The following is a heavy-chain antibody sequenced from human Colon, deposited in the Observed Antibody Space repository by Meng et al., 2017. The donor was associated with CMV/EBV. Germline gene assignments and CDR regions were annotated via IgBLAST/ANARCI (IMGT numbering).Heavy chain of an antibody. D-gene: IGHD5/OR15-5a*01. CDR1: GFPIVSHY. V-gene: IGHV4-38-2*02. J-gene: IGHJ4*02. CDR2: IYRGGST. Sequence: GSLRLSCSASGFPIVSHYMAWVRQAPGKGLEWIANIYRGGSTYYNPSLKSRVVISVDTSKNQFSLTLSSVTAADTAVYYCARDREQVYDYWGQGTLVTVSS. CDR3: ARDREQVYDY.